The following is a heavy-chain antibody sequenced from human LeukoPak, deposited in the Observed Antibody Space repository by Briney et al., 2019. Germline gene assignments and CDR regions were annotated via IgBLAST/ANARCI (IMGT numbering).Heavy chain of an antibody. J-gene: IGHJ5*02. Sequence: GASVKVSCKASGYTFTGYYMHWVRQAPGQGLEWMGWINPNSGGTNYAQKFQGRVTMTRDTSISTAYMELSRLRSDDTAVYYCARANSITMIVVVITNNWFDPWGQGTLVTVSS. CDR2: INPNSGGT. CDR1: GYTFTGYY. V-gene: IGHV1-2*02. CDR3: ARANSITMIVVVITNNWFDP. D-gene: IGHD3-22*01.